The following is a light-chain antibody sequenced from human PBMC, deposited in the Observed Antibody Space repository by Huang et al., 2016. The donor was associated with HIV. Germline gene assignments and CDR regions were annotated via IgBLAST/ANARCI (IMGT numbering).Light chain of an antibody. CDR1: QSVSSY. J-gene: IGKJ4*01. Sequence: EIVLTQSPATLSLSPGERATLSCRARQSVSSYLAWYQQKPGQAPRLLIYDASNRATGIPARFSGSGSGTDFTLTISSLEPEDCALYYCQQRSNWPLTFGGGTKVEIK. CDR3: QQRSNWPLT. V-gene: IGKV3-11*01. CDR2: DAS.